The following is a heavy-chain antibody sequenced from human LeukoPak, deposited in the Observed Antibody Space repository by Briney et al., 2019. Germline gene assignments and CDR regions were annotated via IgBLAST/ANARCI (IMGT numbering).Heavy chain of an antibody. CDR1: GGSISSYY. V-gene: IGHV4-59*01. Sequence: PSETLSLTCTVSGGSISSYYWSWIRQPPGKGLEWIGYIYYSGSTNYNPSLKSRVTISVDTSKNQFSLKLSSVTAADTAVYYCARGVLRFLEWFALDYWGQGTLVTVSS. D-gene: IGHD3-3*01. J-gene: IGHJ4*02. CDR2: IYYSGST. CDR3: ARGVLRFLEWFALDY.